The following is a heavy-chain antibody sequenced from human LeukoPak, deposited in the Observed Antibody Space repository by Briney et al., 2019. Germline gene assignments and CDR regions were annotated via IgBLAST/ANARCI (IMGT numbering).Heavy chain of an antibody. D-gene: IGHD3-10*01. CDR2: ISSSSSTI. V-gene: IGHV3-48*01. CDR1: GFTFSSYS. Sequence: GGSLRLSCAASGFTFSSYSMNWVRQAPGKGLEWVSYISSSSSTIYYADSVKGRFTISRDNAKNSLYLQMNSLRAEDTAVYYCASAYGTGSYGYYYYYYGMDVWGQGTTVTVSS. J-gene: IGHJ6*02. CDR3: ASAYGTGSYGYYYYYYGMDV.